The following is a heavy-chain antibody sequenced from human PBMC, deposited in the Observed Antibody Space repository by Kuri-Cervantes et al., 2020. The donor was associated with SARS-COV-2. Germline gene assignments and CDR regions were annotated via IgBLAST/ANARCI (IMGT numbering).Heavy chain of an antibody. J-gene: IGHJ4*02. V-gene: IGHV3-53*01. CDR1: GFTVSDYY. CDR2: IYVHRT. CDR3: ARGRYTNSWYYFDY. Sequence: GGFLRLSFSASGFTVSDYYMTWVRQAPGKGLEWVSVIYVHRTEYTDSVKGRFTISRDNSNNTVYLQMNSLRAEDAAVYYCARGRYTNSWYYFDYWGQGTLVTVSS. D-gene: IGHD6-13*01.